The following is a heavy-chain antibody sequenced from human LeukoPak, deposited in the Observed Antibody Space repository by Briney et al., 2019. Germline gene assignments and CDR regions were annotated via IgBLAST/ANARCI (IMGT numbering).Heavy chain of an antibody. CDR1: GASITTYY. CDR2: IYYTGST. D-gene: IGHD4-23*01. Sequence: PSGTLSLTCTVSGASITTYYWSWIRQPPGKGLEWIAYIYYTGSTNYNPSLKSRVTISVDTSKNQLSLKLRSLTAADTAVYYCARGSMTSVAYWGQGTLVTVSS. J-gene: IGHJ4*02. V-gene: IGHV4-59*01. CDR3: ARGSMTSVAY.